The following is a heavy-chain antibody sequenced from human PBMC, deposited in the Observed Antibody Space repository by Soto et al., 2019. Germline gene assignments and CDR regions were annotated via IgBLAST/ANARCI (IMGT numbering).Heavy chain of an antibody. J-gene: IGHJ4*02. Sequence: GESLKISCAASGFTFSSYSMNWVRQAPGKGLEWVSSISSSSSYIYYADSVKGRFTISRDNAKNSLYLQMNSLRAEDTAVYYCASNPIVVVPAATFFDYWGQGTLVTSP. D-gene: IGHD2-2*01. V-gene: IGHV3-21*01. CDR3: ASNPIVVVPAATFFDY. CDR2: ISSSSSYI. CDR1: GFTFSSYS.